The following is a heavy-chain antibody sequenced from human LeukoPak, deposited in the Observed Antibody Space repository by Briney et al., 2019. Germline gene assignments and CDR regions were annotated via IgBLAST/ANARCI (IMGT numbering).Heavy chain of an antibody. CDR3: ARDSGYGSSDY. J-gene: IGHJ4*02. CDR2: IYYSGST. D-gene: IGHD3-10*01. CDR1: GDSISSGDHY. V-gene: IGHV4-31*03. Sequence: SQTLSLTCTVSGDSISSGDHYWSWIRQHPGKGLEWIGYIYYSGSTYYNPSLKSRVTISVDTSKNQFSLKLSSVTAADTAVYYCARDSGYGSSDYRGQGTLVTVST.